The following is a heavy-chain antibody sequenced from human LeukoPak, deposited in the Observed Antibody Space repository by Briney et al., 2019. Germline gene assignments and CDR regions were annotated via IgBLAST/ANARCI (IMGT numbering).Heavy chain of an antibody. CDR3: ARLGYSYGYSDY. CDR2: IYPGDSDT. D-gene: IGHD5-18*01. J-gene: IGHJ4*02. Sequence: PGESLRISCKGSGYTFSSYWIGWVRQMPGKGLEWMGIIYPGDSDTRYSPSLQGQVTISVDTSIGTAYLQWSSLKASDTAMYYCARLGYSYGYSDYWGQGTLVTVSS. V-gene: IGHV5-51*01. CDR1: GYTFSSYW.